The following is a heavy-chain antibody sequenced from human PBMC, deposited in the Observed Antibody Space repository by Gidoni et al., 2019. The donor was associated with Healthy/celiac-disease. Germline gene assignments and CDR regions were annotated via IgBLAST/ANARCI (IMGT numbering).Heavy chain of an antibody. CDR1: GGSISAYY. CDR3: ARGRVYGYVWGSYRLNWFDP. V-gene: IGHV4-34*01. CDR2: INHSGST. Sequence: QVQLQQWGAGLLKPSETLSLTCAAYGGSISAYYRSWTRQPPGKGLEWIGEINHSGSTNYNPSLKSRVTISVDTSKIQFSLKLSSVTAADTAVYYCARGRVYGYVWGSYRLNWFDPWGQGTLVTVAS. J-gene: IGHJ5*02. D-gene: IGHD3-16*02.